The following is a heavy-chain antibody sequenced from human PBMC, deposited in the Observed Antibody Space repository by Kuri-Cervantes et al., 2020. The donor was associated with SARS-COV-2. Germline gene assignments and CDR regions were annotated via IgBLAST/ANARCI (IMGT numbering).Heavy chain of an antibody. CDR2: IIPIFGIA. Sequence: SVKVSCKASGGTFSSYAISWVRQAPGQGLEWMGRIIPIFGIANYAQKFQGRVTSTADKSTSTAYMELSSLRSEDTAVYYCARDAAADNLSDYWGQGTLVTVSS. CDR1: GGTFSSYA. D-gene: IGHD6-13*01. J-gene: IGHJ4*02. CDR3: ARDAAADNLSDY. V-gene: IGHV1-69*04.